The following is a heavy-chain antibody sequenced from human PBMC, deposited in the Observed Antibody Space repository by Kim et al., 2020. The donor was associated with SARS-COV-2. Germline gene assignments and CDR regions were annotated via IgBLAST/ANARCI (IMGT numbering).Heavy chain of an antibody. V-gene: IGHV3-21*01. CDR3: ARAVMVRGRLDF. J-gene: IGHJ4*02. Sequence: IKYADSVKGRFTNSRDTARTSVFLQMNSLRAEDTAVYYCARAVMVRGRLDFWGQGTLVTVSS. CDR2: I. D-gene: IGHD3-10*01.